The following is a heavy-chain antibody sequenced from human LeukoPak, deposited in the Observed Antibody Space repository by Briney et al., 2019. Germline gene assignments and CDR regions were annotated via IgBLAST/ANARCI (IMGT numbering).Heavy chain of an antibody. D-gene: IGHD5-24*01. Sequence: PSETLSLTCTVSGGSISSYYWSWIRQPPGKGLEWIGYIYYSGSTNYNPSLKSRVTISVDTSKNQFSLKLSSVTAADTAVYYCACHKRWLPYSYYFDYWGQGTLVTVSS. CDR3: ACHKRWLPYSYYFDY. V-gene: IGHV4-59*01. CDR1: GGSISSYY. CDR2: IYYSGST. J-gene: IGHJ4*02.